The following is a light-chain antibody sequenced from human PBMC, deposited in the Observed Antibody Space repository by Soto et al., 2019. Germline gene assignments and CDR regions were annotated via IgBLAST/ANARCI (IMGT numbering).Light chain of an antibody. CDR3: AAWDDSLNGPL. V-gene: IGLV1-44*01. CDR1: SSNIGSNT. Sequence: QSVLTQPPSASGTPGQRVTISCSGSSSNIGSNTVNWYQHLPGTAPKVLIYSNNQRPSGVPDRVSGSKSGTSASLDISGLQSEDEADYYCAAWDDSLNGPLFGGGTQLTVL. CDR2: SNN. J-gene: IGLJ2*01.